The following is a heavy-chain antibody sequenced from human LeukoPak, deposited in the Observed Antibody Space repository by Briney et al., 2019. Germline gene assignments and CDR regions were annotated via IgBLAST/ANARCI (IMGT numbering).Heavy chain of an antibody. CDR2: INPYSGDT. CDR3: ARDQGSLTRSWYTGS. V-gene: IGHV1-2*06. CDR1: GYTSTGYH. D-gene: IGHD6-13*01. J-gene: IGHJ4*02. Sequence: GASVKVSCKASGYTSTGYHIHWLRHAPGQGLEWMGRINPYSGDTNFAQEFQGRVTMTRDTSITTAYMDLSSLTPDDTAVYFCARDQGSLTRSWYTGSWGQRTQVSVSP.